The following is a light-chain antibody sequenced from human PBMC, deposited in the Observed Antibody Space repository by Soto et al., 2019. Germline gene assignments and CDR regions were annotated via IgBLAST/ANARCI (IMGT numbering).Light chain of an antibody. V-gene: IGKV3-20*01. J-gene: IGKJ2*01. CDR2: AAS. Sequence: EIVLTQSPGTLSLSPGERATLSCRASQSVSSSYLAWYQQKPGQAPRLLIYAASSRATGIPDRFSGSGSGTDFTLTISRLEPEDCAVYYCQQYGSSPTFGQGTKLEIK. CDR3: QQYGSSPT. CDR1: QSVSSSY.